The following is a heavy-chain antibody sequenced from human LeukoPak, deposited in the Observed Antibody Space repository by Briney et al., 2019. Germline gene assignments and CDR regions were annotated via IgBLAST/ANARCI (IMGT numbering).Heavy chain of an antibody. Sequence: GRSLRLSCAASGFTFSSYGMHWVRQAPGKGLEWVAVISYDGSNKYYADSVKGRFTISRDNSKNTLYLQMNSLRAEDTAVYYCAKDGDYYDSSGYYHFDYWGQGTLVTVSS. CDR1: GFTFSSYG. D-gene: IGHD3-22*01. V-gene: IGHV3-30*18. CDR3: AKDGDYYDSSGYYHFDY. J-gene: IGHJ4*02. CDR2: ISYDGSNK.